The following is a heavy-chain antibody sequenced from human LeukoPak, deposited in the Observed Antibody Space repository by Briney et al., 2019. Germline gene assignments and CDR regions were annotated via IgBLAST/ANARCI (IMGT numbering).Heavy chain of an antibody. Sequence: GASVKVSCKASGYTFTNYGINWVRQAPGQGLEWMGWISAYNGNTNYAQKLQGRVTMTTDTSTSTAYMELSSLRSEDTAVYYCARGNGGTNSSSSLDYWGQGTLVTVSS. D-gene: IGHD6-13*01. CDR2: ISAYNGNT. CDR1: GYTFTNYG. J-gene: IGHJ4*02. V-gene: IGHV1-18*01. CDR3: ARGNGGTNSSSSLDY.